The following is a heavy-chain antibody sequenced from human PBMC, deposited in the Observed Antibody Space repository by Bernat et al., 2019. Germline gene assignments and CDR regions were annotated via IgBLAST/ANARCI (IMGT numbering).Heavy chain of an antibody. J-gene: IGHJ5*02. V-gene: IGHV3-7*03. CDR3: ASLYGGFDP. D-gene: IGHD3-10*01. CDR1: GFTFSRYW. CDR2: IKEDGSEK. Sequence: EVQLVESGGGLVQPGGSLRLSCAASGFTFSRYWMSWVRQAPGKGLEWLANIKEDGSEKYYVDSVKGRFTISRDNAKNSLFLQMNSLRAEDTAVYYCASLYGGFDPWGKGTLVTVSS.